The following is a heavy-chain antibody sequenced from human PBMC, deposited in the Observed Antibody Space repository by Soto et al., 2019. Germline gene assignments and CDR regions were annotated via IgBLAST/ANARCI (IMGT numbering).Heavy chain of an antibody. V-gene: IGHV1-24*01. Sequence: ASVKVSFKVSGYTLTELSMHWVRQAPGKGLEWMGGFDPEDGETIYAQKFQGRVTMTEDTSTDTAYMELSSLRSEDTAVYYCATGIESGWLPSMAVWGQGTTVTVSS. CDR3: ATGIESGWLPSMAV. D-gene: IGHD6-19*01. J-gene: IGHJ6*02. CDR2: FDPEDGET. CDR1: GYTLTELS.